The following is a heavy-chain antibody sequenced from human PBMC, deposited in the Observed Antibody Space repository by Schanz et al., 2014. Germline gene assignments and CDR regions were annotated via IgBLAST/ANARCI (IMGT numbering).Heavy chain of an antibody. D-gene: IGHD6-6*01. V-gene: IGHV1-18*01. CDR3: ARDQSPYTNSSDVRYFDY. CDR2: ISPYNGNA. J-gene: IGHJ4*02. CDR1: GYTFTSYG. Sequence: QVQLVQSGAEAKKPGASVKVSCKASGYTFTSYGISWVRQAPGQGLEWMGWISPYNGNANYAQKRQGRVTMTADTSTSTAYMDLRSLRSDDTAVYYCARDQSPYTNSSDVRYFDYWGQGSLVTVSS.